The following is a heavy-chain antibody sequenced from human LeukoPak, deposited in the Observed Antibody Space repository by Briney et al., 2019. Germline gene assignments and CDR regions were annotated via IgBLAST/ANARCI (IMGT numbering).Heavy chain of an antibody. V-gene: IGHV3-23*01. Sequence: GGSLRLPCAASGFTFSNYAMSWVRQAPGKGPEWVSVICGSGDNAYYADSVKGRFTISRDNSKNTMSLQMNSLRVEDTAVYFCAKGNRESCYSSDDSWGQGTLVTVSS. J-gene: IGHJ4*02. CDR2: ICGSGDNA. CDR3: AKGNRESCYSSDDS. CDR1: GFTFSNYA. D-gene: IGHD2-15*01.